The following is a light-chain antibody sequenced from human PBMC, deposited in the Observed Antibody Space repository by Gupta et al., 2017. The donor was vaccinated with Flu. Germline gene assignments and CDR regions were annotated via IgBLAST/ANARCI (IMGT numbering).Light chain of an antibody. CDR2: GVS. CDR1: INDIAGNNL. Sequence: QSALTQPPSASGSPGQSVTISCIGSINDIAGNNLVSWYQQHPGRPPRLLIYGVSRRPSGVPPRFSGSKSGTTTSLTVSRLQSDDEADYYCTSYTGNNEFAVFCGGTRLTVL. V-gene: IGLV2-8*01. J-gene: IGLJ3*02. CDR3: TSYTGNNEFAV.